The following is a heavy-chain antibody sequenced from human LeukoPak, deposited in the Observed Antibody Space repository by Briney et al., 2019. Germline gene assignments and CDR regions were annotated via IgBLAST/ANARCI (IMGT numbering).Heavy chain of an antibody. CDR2: IYYSGST. V-gene: IGHV4-39*07. J-gene: IGHJ4*02. CDR3: ARAAYLDY. D-gene: IGHD2-15*01. CDR1: GGSISGSSYY. Sequence: SETLSLTCTVSGGSISGSSYYWGWIRQPPGKGLEWIGSIYYSGSTYYNPSLKSRVTISVDTSKNQFSLKLSSVTAADTAVYYCARAAYLDYWGQGTLVTVSS.